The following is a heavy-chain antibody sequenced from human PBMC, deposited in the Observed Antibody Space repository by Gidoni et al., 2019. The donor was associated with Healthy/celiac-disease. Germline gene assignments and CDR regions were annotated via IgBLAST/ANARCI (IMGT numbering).Heavy chain of an antibody. CDR3: AKDHYDILTGYYHDAFDI. V-gene: IGHV3-30*18. Sequence: QVQLVESGGGVVQPGRSLRLSCAASGFTFSSYGMHWGRQAPGKGLEWVAVISYDGSNKYYADSVKGRFTISRDNSKNTLYLQMNSLRAEDTAVYYCAKDHYDILTGYYHDAFDIWGQGTMVTVSS. J-gene: IGHJ3*02. CDR2: ISYDGSNK. CDR1: GFTFSSYG. D-gene: IGHD3-9*01.